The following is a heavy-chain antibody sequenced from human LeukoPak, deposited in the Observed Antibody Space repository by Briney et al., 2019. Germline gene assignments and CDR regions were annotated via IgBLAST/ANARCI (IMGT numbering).Heavy chain of an antibody. Sequence: GGSLRLSCAASGFTFSTYAMTWVRQAPGKGPEWVPVISGSGSSIHYADSVKGRFTISRDNSKNTLYLQMNTLRAEDTAVYYCAKDEDYHDSGSYYDALDIWGQGTMVTVSS. D-gene: IGHD3-10*01. V-gene: IGHV3-23*01. CDR3: AKDEDYHDSGSYYDALDI. J-gene: IGHJ3*02. CDR1: GFTFSTYA. CDR2: ISGSGSSI.